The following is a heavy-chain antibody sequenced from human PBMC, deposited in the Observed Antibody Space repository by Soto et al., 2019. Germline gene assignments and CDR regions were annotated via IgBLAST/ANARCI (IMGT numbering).Heavy chain of an antibody. V-gene: IGHV3-7*03. J-gene: IGHJ6*02. Sequence: PGESLKISCAASGFTFSSYWMSWVRQAPGKGLEWVANIKQDGSEKYYVDSVKGRFTISRDNAKNSLYLQMNSLRAEDTAVYYCARVGDGYNLFYYYYYGMDVWGQGTTVTVSS. CDR3: ARVGDGYNLFYYYYYGMDV. CDR1: GFTFSSYW. CDR2: IKQDGSEK. D-gene: IGHD5-12*01.